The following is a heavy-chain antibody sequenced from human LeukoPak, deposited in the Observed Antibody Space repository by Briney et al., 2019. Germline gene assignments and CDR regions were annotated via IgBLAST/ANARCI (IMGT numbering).Heavy chain of an antibody. CDR2: NSPSGSGT. Sequence: ASVKVSCKASGYTFTSYYLHWVRQAPGQGLEWMGINSPSGSGTTYAQKFQGRVTMTRDTSTSTVYMELSSLRSEDTAAYYCARELATSDYWGQGTLVTVSS. J-gene: IGHJ4*02. V-gene: IGHV1-46*01. D-gene: IGHD6-13*01. CDR3: ARELATSDY. CDR1: GYTFTSYY.